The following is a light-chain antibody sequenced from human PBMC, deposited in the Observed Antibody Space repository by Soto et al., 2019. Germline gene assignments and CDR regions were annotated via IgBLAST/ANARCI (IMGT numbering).Light chain of an antibody. CDR1: SSDVGGYTL. Sequence: QSALTQPASVSASPGQSITISCTGTSSDVGGYTLVSWYQQHPGKAPKLMIYEDSKRPSGVSNRFSGSKSGNTASLTISELQAEDEADYYCCSYAPGTTWVFGGGTKVTVL. CDR3: CSYAPGTTWV. CDR2: EDS. J-gene: IGLJ3*02. V-gene: IGLV2-23*01.